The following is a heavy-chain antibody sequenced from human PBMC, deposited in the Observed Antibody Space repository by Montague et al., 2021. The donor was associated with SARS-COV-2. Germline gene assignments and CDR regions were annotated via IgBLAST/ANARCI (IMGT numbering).Heavy chain of an antibody. V-gene: IGHV3-11*05. CDR1: GFTFSDYH. CDR2: ISGSNSYT. J-gene: IGHJ4*02. Sequence: SLRLSCAASGFTFSDYHMSWIRQAPGKGLEWVSYISGSNSYTNYADSVRGRFTISRDNAKNSLYLQMDSLRAEDTAVYYCARDQSCTNGVCYTRGLDYWGQGTLDTVSS. D-gene: IGHD2-8*01. CDR3: ARDQSCTNGVCYTRGLDY.